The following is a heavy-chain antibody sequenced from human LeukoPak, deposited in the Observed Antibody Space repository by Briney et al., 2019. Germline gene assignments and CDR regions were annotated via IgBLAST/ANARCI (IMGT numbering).Heavy chain of an antibody. CDR1: GGSISSYY. V-gene: IGHV4-59*12. CDR2: IYYSGST. Sequence: KPSETLSLTCTVSGGSISSYYWSWIRQPPGKGLEWIGYIYYSGSTNYNPSLKSRVTISVDTSKNQFSLKLSSVTAADTAVYYCVRDSPDGYTHGHYYYNIDVWGKGTTVTVSS. CDR3: VRDSPDGYTHGHYYYNIDV. J-gene: IGHJ6*03. D-gene: IGHD5-18*01.